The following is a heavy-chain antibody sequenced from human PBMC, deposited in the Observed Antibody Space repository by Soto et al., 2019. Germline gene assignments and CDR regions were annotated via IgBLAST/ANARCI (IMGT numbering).Heavy chain of an antibody. J-gene: IGHJ5*02. CDR2: IYYSGST. V-gene: IGHV4-39*01. CDR3: ARLEEENCNYFVPNWFDP. Sequence: PSETLSLTCTVSGGSISSSSYYWGWIRQPPGKRQERIGSIYYSGSTYYNPSLKNRVTISVDTSKNQFSLKLSSVTAADTAFFYCARLEEENCNYFVPNWFDPWGQGTLVSVSS. CDR1: GGSISSSSYY. D-gene: IGHD1-7*01.